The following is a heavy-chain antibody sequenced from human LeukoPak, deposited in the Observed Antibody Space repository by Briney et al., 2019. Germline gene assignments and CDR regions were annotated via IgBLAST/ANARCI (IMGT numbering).Heavy chain of an antibody. CDR3: ARDRIAAAAHDY. CDR2: ISSSSSYI. CDR1: GFTFSSYS. D-gene: IGHD6-13*01. V-gene: IGHV3-21*01. Sequence: PGGSLRLSCAASGFTFSSYSMNWVRQAPGKGLEWVSSISSSSSYIYYADSVKGRFTISRDNAKNSLYLQMNSLRAEDTAVYYCARDRIAAAAHDYWGQGTLVTVSS. J-gene: IGHJ4*02.